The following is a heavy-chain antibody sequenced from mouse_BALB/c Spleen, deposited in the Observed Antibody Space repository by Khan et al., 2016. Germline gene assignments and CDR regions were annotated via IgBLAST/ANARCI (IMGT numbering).Heavy chain of an antibody. Sequence: EVQLQESGPELVKPGASVKISCKASGYTFTDYNMHWVKQSHGKSLEWIGYIYPYNGDSGCNQKFKSKATLTVDNSSSTAYMELRSLTSEDSAVYYWARSGGWLFDYWGQGTTLTVSS. J-gene: IGHJ2*01. V-gene: IGHV1S29*02. CDR3: ARSGGWLFDY. CDR2: IYPYNGDS. D-gene: IGHD2-3*01. CDR1: GYTFTDYN.